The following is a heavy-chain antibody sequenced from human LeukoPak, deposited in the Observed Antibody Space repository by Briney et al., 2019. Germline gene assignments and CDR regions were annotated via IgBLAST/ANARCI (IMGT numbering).Heavy chain of an antibody. CDR2: INPSGGST. V-gene: IGHV1-46*01. CDR1: GYTFTGYY. J-gene: IGHJ6*03. D-gene: IGHD6-13*01. Sequence: ASVKVSCKASGYTFTGYYMHWVRQAPGQGLEWMGIINPSGGSTSYAQKFQGRVTMTRDMSTSTVYMELSSLRSEDTAVYYCARERDPSRRYYYMDVWGKGTTVTVSS. CDR3: ARERDPSRRYYYMDV.